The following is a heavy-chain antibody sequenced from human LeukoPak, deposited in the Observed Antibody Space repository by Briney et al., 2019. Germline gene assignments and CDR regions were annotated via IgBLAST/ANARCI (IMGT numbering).Heavy chain of an antibody. CDR3: ARDATYCSSTSCLHFDY. V-gene: IGHV1-18*01. D-gene: IGHD2-2*01. CDR1: GYTFTSYG. J-gene: IGHJ4*02. CDR2: ISAHNGNT. Sequence: ASVKASCKASGYTFTSYGISWVRQAPGQGLEWMGWISAHNGNTNYAQKLQGRVTMTTDTSTSTAYMELRSLRSDDTAVYYCARDATYCSSTSCLHFDYWGQGTLVTVSS.